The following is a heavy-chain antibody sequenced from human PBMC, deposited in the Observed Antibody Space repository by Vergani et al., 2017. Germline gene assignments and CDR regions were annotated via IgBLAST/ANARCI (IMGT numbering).Heavy chain of an antibody. CDR2: IWYDGSNK. J-gene: IGHJ4*02. CDR1: GFTFSSYG. D-gene: IGHD1-26*01. Sequence: QVQLVESGGGVVQPGRSLRVSCAASGFTFSSYGMHWVRQAPGKGLEWVAVIWYDGSNKYYADSVKGRFTISRDNSKNTLYLQMNSLRAEDTAVYYCARDFQWGSGDGWDYFDDWGQGTLVTVYS. V-gene: IGHV3-33*01. CDR3: ARDFQWGSGDGWDYFDD.